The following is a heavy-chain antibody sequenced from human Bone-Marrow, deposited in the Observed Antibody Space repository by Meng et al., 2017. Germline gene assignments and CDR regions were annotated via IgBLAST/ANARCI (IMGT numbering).Heavy chain of an antibody. J-gene: IGHJ4*02. CDR1: GGSISSGDYY. V-gene: IGHV4-31*03. CDR2: IYYTGTT. CDR3: ARESSSGSYYFDY. Sequence: QVQLQESGPGLVKPSQTLSLTCTVSGGSISSGDYYWSWIRQPPGKGLEWIGYIYYTGTTYYNPSLKSRLTISVDTSKNQFSLRLSSVTAADTAVYYCARESSSGSYYFDYWGQGTLVTVSS. D-gene: IGHD6-19*01.